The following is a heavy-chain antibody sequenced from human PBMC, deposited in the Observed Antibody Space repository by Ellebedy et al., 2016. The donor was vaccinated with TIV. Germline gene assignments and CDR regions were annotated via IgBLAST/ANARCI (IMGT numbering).Heavy chain of an antibody. CDR3: ARENPRYCSGGSCYYNWYFDL. D-gene: IGHD2-15*01. CDR2: IMPILDIA. V-gene: IGHV1-69*04. Sequence: AASVKVSCKASGGTFSRYALNWVRQAPGQGLEWMGRIMPILDIANYPQKFQGRVTITADKSTSTAYMELRSLRSEDTAVYYCARENPRYCSGGSCYYNWYFDLWGRGTLVTVSS. J-gene: IGHJ2*01. CDR1: GGTFSRYA.